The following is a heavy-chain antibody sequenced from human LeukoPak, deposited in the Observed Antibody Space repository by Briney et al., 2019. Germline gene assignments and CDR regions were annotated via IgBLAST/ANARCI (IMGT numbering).Heavy chain of an antibody. Sequence: PSETLSLTCTVSGVSISSYYWSWIRQPPGKGLEWIGYIYYSGSTNYNPSLKSRVTISVDTSKNQFSLKLSPVTAADTAVYYCVRVMLGTPNWFDPWGQGTLVTVSS. J-gene: IGHJ5*02. CDR3: VRVMLGTPNWFDP. D-gene: IGHD3-10*02. CDR1: GVSISSYY. CDR2: IYYSGST. V-gene: IGHV4-59*01.